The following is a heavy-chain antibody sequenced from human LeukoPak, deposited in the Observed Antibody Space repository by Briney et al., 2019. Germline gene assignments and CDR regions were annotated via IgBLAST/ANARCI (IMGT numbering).Heavy chain of an antibody. CDR2: ISGSGGST. D-gene: IGHD1-26*01. Sequence: PGGSLRLSCAASGFTFDDYGMSWVRQAPGKGLEWVSAISGSGGSTYYADSVKGRFTISRDNSKNTLYLQMNSLRAEDTAVYYCAKARDNEWGLRAWDYWGQGTLVTVSS. CDR3: AKARDNEWGLRAWDY. J-gene: IGHJ4*02. V-gene: IGHV3-23*01. CDR1: GFTFDDYG.